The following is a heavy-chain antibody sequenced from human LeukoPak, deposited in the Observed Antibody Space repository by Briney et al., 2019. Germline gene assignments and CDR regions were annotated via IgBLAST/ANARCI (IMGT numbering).Heavy chain of an antibody. Sequence: GWALTLPCRPSGCTFMSYSMQWVGQAPPRELEVVSGISNNGLRKYYTNSLKGRFTISRVIAKNPLYLKMGSLNAWDTAVDYCARVYYGSGCDSWGQATLVTASS. D-gene: IGHD6-19*01. CDR3: ARVYYGSGCDS. J-gene: IGHJ4*02. CDR1: GCTFMSYS. CDR2: ISNNGLRK. V-gene: IGHV3-64*01.